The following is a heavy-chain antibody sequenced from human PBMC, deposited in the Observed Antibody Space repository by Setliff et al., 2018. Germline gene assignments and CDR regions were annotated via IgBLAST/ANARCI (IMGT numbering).Heavy chain of an antibody. CDR3: ARTVRSGSYHYYYMDV. CDR2: IYSDDNK. J-gene: IGHJ6*03. D-gene: IGHD1-26*01. CDR1: GFSLNTSGVG. Sequence: ESGPTLVNPPQTLTLTCTFSGFSLNTSGVGVGWIRQPPGKALEWLALIYSDDNKLYSPSLKIRLTITKDTSKNQVVLTMTNMDPVDTATYYCARTVRSGSYHYYYMDVWGKGTTVTVSS. V-gene: IGHV2-5*02.